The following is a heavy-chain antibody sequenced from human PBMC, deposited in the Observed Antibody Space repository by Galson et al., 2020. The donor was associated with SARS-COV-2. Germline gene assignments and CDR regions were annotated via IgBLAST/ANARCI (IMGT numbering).Heavy chain of an antibody. D-gene: IGHD6-13*01. J-gene: IGHJ4*02. CDR1: GGSVSSGSYY. V-gene: IGHV4-61*01. CDR2: IYYSGST. CDR3: ARSSSSWCRHFDY. Sequence: SETLSLTCTVSGGSVSSGSYYWSWIRQPPGKGLEWIGYIYYSGSTNYNPSLKSRVTISVDTSKNQFSLKLSFVTAADTAVYYCARSSSSWCRHFDYWGQGTLVTVSS.